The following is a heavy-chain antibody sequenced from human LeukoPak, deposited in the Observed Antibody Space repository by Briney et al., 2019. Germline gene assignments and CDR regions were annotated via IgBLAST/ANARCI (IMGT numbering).Heavy chain of an antibody. Sequence: ASVKVSCKASGYTFTSYGISWVRQAPGKGLEWVANIKQDGSEKYYVDSVKGRFTISRDNAKNSLYLQMNSLRAEDTAVYYCARGEGSSWSPFDYWGQGTLVTVSS. V-gene: IGHV3-7*01. CDR1: GYTFTSYG. CDR3: ARGEGSSWSPFDY. CDR2: IKQDGSEK. J-gene: IGHJ4*02. D-gene: IGHD6-13*01.